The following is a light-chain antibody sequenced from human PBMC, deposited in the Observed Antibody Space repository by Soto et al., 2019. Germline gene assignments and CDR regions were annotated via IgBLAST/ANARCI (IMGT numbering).Light chain of an antibody. Sequence: QSALTQPASVSGSPGQSITISCTGTSSDVGGYNYVSWHQQHPGKAPKLMIYDVSNRPSGVSNRFSGSKSGNTASLTISGLQAEDEADYYCSSYTSSSTVVFGGGTKLTV. V-gene: IGLV2-14*01. J-gene: IGLJ2*01. CDR1: SSDVGGYNY. CDR3: SSYTSSSTVV. CDR2: DVS.